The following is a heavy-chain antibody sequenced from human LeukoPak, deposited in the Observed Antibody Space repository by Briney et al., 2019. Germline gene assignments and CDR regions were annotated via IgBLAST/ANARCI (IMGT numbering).Heavy chain of an antibody. J-gene: IGHJ4*02. CDR1: GFTFSSYG. D-gene: IGHD3-22*01. CDR2: ISGSGGST. CDR3: SGFDYSSGSPQLDY. Sequence: GGSLRLSCAASGFTFSSYGMSWVRQAPGKGLGWVSAISGSGGSTYYADSVKGRFTISRDNSKNTLYLQMDSLRAEDTAVYYCSGFDYSSGSPQLDYWGQGTLVTVSS. V-gene: IGHV3-23*01.